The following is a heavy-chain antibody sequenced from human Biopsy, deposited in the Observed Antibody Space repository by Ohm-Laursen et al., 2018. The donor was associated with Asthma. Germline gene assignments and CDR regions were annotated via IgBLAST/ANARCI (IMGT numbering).Heavy chain of an antibody. CDR2: IYYTGTT. CDR3: ARDFGGRYSFDN. J-gene: IGHJ4*02. Sequence: SETLSLTSPVSGGSISGFYWIWIRPPPGKGLEWIGYIYYTGTTNSNPSLKRRVSISVDTSKNQFSLKLTSVTAADTAVYYCARDFGGRYSFDNWGQGSLVTVSS. V-gene: IGHV4-59*13. D-gene: IGHD3-3*01. CDR1: GGSISGFY.